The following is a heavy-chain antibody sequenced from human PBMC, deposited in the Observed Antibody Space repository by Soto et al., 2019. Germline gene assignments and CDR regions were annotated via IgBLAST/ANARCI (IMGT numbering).Heavy chain of an antibody. J-gene: IGHJ4*02. CDR1: GYTRTALS. D-gene: IGHD3-10*01. CDR3: ATDGWFHGLGENYFDY. Sequence: ASVRVSYRVSGYTRTALSMHWVRQAPGKGLEWMGGFDPEDGETIYAQKFQGRVTMTEDTSTDTAYMELSSLRSGDTAVYYCATDGWFHGLGENYFDYWGQGTLVTVSS. V-gene: IGHV1-24*01. CDR2: FDPEDGET.